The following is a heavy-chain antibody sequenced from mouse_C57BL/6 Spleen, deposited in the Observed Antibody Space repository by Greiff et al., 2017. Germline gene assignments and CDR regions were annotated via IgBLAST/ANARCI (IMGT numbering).Heavy chain of an antibody. CDR1: GYAFSSSW. CDR3: ARELLDY. V-gene: IGHV1-82*01. J-gene: IGHJ2*01. Sequence: QVQLQQSGPELVKPGASVKISCKASGYAFSSSWMNWVKQRPGKGLEWIGRIYPGDGDTNYNGKFKGKATLTADKSSSTAYMQRSSLTSEDSAVYFCARELLDYWGQGTTLTVSS. CDR2: IYPGDGDT. D-gene: IGHD2-12*01.